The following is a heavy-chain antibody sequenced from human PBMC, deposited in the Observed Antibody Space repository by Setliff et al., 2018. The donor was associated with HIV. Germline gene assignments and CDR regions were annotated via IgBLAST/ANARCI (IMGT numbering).Heavy chain of an antibody. V-gene: IGHV4-4*08. D-gene: IGHD3-10*01. J-gene: IGHJ3*01. CDR1: GGSSGGCY. CDR2: IYSGGST. CDR3: ARVRSYGSAYDAFDV. Sequence: PSETLSPTCTVSGGSSGGCYWSWIRQPPGTGLEWLGCIYSGGSTNYNPSLESRVTISLDTSKNQFSLMLTSVTAADTAVYYCARVRSYGSAYDAFDVWGPGTMVTVSS.